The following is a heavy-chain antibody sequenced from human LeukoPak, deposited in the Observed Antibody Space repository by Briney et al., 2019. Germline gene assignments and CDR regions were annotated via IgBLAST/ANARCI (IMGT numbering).Heavy chain of an antibody. J-gene: IGHJ4*02. V-gene: IGHV4-39*01. CDR2: IYYSGST. CDR3: ARRIATAGDY. Sequence: PSETLSLTCTVSGGSISSSSYYWGWIRQPPGKGLEWIGSIYYSGSTYYNPSLKSRVTISVDTSKNQFSLKLTSVTAADTAVYYCARRIATAGDYWGQGTLVTVPS. D-gene: IGHD6-13*01. CDR1: GGSISSSSYY.